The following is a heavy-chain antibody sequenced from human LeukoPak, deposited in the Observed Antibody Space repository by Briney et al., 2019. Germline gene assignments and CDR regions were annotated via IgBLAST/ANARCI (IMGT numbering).Heavy chain of an antibody. J-gene: IGHJ4*02. D-gene: IGHD2-15*01. CDR3: ARDRLRYCSGGSCYSPVDY. CDR1: GFTFSNFA. V-gene: IGHV3-23*01. Sequence: GGSLRLSCSASGFTFSNFAMSWVRQAPGKGLEWVSAISGSGGSTYYADSVKGRFTISRDNSKNTLYLQINNLRAEDTAAYYCARDRLRYCSGGSCYSPVDYWGQGTLVTVSS. CDR2: ISGSGGST.